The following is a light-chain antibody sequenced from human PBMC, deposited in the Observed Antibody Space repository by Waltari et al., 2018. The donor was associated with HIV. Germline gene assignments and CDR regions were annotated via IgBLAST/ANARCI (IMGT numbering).Light chain of an antibody. V-gene: IGLV3-1*01. Sequence: SHELTQSPSLSVSPGQTASVTCSGDSLGTQYVYWYQHKPGQSPVLVIYQDTKRPSGIPERFSCSNSGNTATLTISGTQVMDEADYYCQAWDSNTAVFGSGTKVTVL. CDR1: SLGTQY. J-gene: IGLJ1*01. CDR2: QDT. CDR3: QAWDSNTAV.